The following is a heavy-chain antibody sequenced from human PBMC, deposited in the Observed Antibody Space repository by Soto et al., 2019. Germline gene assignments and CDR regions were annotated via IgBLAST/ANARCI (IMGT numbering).Heavy chain of an antibody. J-gene: IGHJ6*02. CDR3: VKDGSSGWPYFYDMDV. D-gene: IGHD6-19*01. V-gene: IGHV3-30*18. Sequence: PGGSLRLSCAASGFTFSSYGMHCVRQAPGKGLEWVAVISYDGRNKYYADAVKGRFTISRDNSKNTLYLQMSSLRAEDTAVYYCVKDGSSGWPYFYDMDVWGQGTTVTVSS. CDR1: GFTFSSYG. CDR2: ISYDGRNK.